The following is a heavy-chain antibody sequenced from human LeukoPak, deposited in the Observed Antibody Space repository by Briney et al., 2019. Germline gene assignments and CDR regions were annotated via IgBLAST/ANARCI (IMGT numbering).Heavy chain of an antibody. CDR3: AKDMVWGWFFDL. V-gene: IGHV3-43*02. CDR2: TSGDGGTT. Sequence: GGSLRLSCAASGFKFADYAMHWVRQIPGGGLEWVSLTSGDGGTTYFADSVKGRFTISRDNSKNSLYLQMNSLRTEDTAFYYCAKDMVWGWFFDLWGRGTLVTVSS. D-gene: IGHD7-27*01. J-gene: IGHJ2*01. CDR1: GFKFADYA.